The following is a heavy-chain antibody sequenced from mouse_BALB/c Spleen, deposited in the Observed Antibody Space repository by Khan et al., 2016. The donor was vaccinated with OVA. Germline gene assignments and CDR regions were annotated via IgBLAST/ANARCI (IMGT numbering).Heavy chain of an antibody. CDR3: ARHGYVAWFAY. Sequence: VRLQQSGPELMKPGASVKISCKASGYSFTSYYIHWVKQSHGKSLEWIGYIDPFNGGPSYNPKFKGKATLTVDKSSSTAYMHLSSLTSDDSAVYYCARHGYVAWFAYWGQGTLVTVSA. J-gene: IGHJ3*01. D-gene: IGHD2-2*01. V-gene: IGHV1-31*01. CDR2: IDPFNGGP. CDR1: GYSFTSYY.